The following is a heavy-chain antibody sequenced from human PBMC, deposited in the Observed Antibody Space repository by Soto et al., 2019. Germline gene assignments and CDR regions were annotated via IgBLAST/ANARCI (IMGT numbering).Heavy chain of an antibody. Sequence: QVQLVQSGAEVKKPGASVTVSCKASGYTFTSYALHWVRQAPGQRLEWMGWINAGNGNTEYSQKFQGRVTITRDTSASTAYMELSSLRSEDKAIYYCARGPSGGDSPPSLKTWFEPWGQGILVTVSS. J-gene: IGHJ5*02. CDR1: GYTFTSYA. V-gene: IGHV1-3*01. CDR2: INAGNGNT. CDR3: ARGPSGGDSPPSLKTWFEP. D-gene: IGHD2-21*02.